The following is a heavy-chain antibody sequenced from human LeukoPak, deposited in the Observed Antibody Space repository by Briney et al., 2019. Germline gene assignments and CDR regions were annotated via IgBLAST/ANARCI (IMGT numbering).Heavy chain of an antibody. CDR3: RPYYPKNWYDP. D-gene: IGHD3-10*01. Sequence: GGSLRLSCAASGFTFSSYAMSWVRQAPGKGLEWVSAISGSGGSTYYADSVKGRFTIPRDNSKNTLYLQMNSLRAEDTAVYYCRPYYPKNWYDPWGQGTLVTVSS. CDR2: ISGSGGST. CDR1: GFTFSSYA. V-gene: IGHV3-23*01. J-gene: IGHJ5*02.